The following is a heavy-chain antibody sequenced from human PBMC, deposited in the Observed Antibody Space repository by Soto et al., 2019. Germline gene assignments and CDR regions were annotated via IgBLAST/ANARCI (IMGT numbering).Heavy chain of an antibody. Sequence: EVQLLESGGGLVQPGGSLRLSCAASGFTFSGYAMIWVRQAPGKGLEWVSGISGSGGSTYYAASVKGRFTISRDNFKTTLDLQRNRIRGEDTAVYYCAKDYPERPKGQCSGGICADHDNWGQGTQVNVAS. V-gene: IGHV3-23*01. CDR2: ISGSGGST. CDR3: AKDYPERPKGQCSGGICADHDN. J-gene: IGHJ4*02. CDR1: GFTFSGYA. D-gene: IGHD2-15*01.